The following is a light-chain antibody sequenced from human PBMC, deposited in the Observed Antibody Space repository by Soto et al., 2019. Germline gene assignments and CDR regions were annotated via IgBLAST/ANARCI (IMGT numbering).Light chain of an antibody. V-gene: IGLV2-23*03. J-gene: IGLJ2*01. CDR1: SSDVGSYNL. CDR2: EGS. Sequence: QSVLTQPASVSGSPGQSITISCTGTSSDVGSYNLVSWYQQHPGKAPKLMIYEGSKRPSGVSNRFSGSKSGNTASLTISGLQAEDEADYNCCSYAGSSTFHVVFGGGTKLTVL. CDR3: CSYAGSSTFHVV.